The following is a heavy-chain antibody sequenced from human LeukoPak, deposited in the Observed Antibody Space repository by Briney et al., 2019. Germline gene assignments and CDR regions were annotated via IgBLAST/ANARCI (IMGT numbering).Heavy chain of an antibody. J-gene: IGHJ6*03. V-gene: IGHV4-4*07. CDR3: ARGYSSSSWDYYYYMDV. CDR2: IYTSGST. D-gene: IGHD6-6*01. CDR1: GGSISSYY. Sequence: SETLSLTCTVSGGSISSYYWSWIRQPAGKGLEWIGRIYTSGSTNYNPSLKSRVTMSVDTSKNQFSLKLSSVSAADTAVYYCARGYSSSSWDYYYYMDVWGKGTTVTVSS.